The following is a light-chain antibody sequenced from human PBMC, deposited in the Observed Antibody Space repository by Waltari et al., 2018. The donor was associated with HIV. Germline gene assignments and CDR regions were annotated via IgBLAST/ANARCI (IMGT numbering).Light chain of an antibody. CDR3: SSYAGSNKLV. V-gene: IGLV2-8*01. J-gene: IGLJ2*01. CDR2: EVT. Sequence: QSALTQPPSASGSPGQSFTIPCPGTSSNVGGYNYVSWYHQHPGNAPKLIIYEVTERPSGVPDRFSGSKSGNTASLTVSGLQAEDEADYYCSSYAGSNKLVFGGGTKLTVV. CDR1: SSNVGGYNY.